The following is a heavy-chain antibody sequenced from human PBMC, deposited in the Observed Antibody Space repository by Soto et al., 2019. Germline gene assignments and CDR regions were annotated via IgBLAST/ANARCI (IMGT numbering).Heavy chain of an antibody. Sequence: GSLRLSCAASGFTFSSYWMHWVRQAPGKGLVWVSRINSDGRSTSYADSVKGRFTISRDNAKNTLYLQMNGLRAEDTAVYYCARRVAEPTGPYYFDSWGQGTLVTVS. CDR3: ARRVAEPTGPYYFDS. CDR1: GFTFSSYW. CDR2: INSDGRST. J-gene: IGHJ4*02. V-gene: IGHV3-74*01. D-gene: IGHD2-15*01.